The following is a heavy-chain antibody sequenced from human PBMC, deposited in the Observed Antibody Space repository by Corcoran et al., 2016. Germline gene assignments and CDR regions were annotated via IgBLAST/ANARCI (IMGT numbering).Heavy chain of an antibody. CDR2: IYYSGST. J-gene: IGHJ6*02. CDR1: GGSISSSSYY. V-gene: IGHV4-39*07. CDR3: AKAVSQGYYYYGMDV. D-gene: IGHD6-19*01. Sequence: QLQLQESGPGLVKPSETLSLTCTVSGGSISSSSYYWGWIRQPPGKGLEWIGSIYYSGSTYYNPSLKSRVPISVDTSKNQFSLKLSSVTAADTAVDYWAKAVSQGYYYYGMDVWGQGTTVTVSS.